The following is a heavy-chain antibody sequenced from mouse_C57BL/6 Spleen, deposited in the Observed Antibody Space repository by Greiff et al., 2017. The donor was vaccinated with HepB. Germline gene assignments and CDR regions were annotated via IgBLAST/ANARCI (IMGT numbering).Heavy chain of an antibody. CDR3: AREGKLYAMDY. D-gene: IGHD1-3*01. CDR2: INPSTGGT. CDR1: GYSFTGYY. J-gene: IGHJ4*01. Sequence: EVQLQQSGPELVKPGASVKISCKASGYSFTGYYMNWVKQSPEKSLEWIGEINPSTGGTTYNQKFKAKATLTVDKSSSTAYMQLKSLTSEDSAVYYCAREGKLYAMDYWGQGTSVTVSS. V-gene: IGHV1-42*01.